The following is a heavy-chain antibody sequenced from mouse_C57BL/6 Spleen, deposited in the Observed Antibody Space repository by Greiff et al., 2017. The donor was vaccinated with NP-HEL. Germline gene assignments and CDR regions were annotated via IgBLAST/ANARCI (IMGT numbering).Heavy chain of an antibody. CDR3: ARIHYGNYDDYYAMDY. V-gene: IGHV1-81*01. J-gene: IGHJ4*01. Sequence: VKLMESGAELARPGASVKLSCKASGYTFTSYGISWVKQRTGQGLEWIGEIYPRSGNTYYNEKFKGKATLTADKSSSTAYMELRSLTSEDSAVYFCARIHYGNYDDYYAMDYWGQGTSVTVSS. CDR1: GYTFTSYG. CDR2: IYPRSGNT. D-gene: IGHD2-1*01.